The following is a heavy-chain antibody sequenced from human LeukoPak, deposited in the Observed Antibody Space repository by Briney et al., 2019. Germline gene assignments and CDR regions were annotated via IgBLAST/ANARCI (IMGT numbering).Heavy chain of an antibody. V-gene: IGHV3-20*04. J-gene: IGHJ3*02. CDR2: INWNGGSR. Sequence: GGSLRLSCAASGLTFSSYWMSWVRQAPGKGLEWVSGINWNGGSRGYADSVRGRFTISRDNAKNSLYLQMNGLRAEDTAFYYCARRQIVRITRTHAFDIWGQGTMVTVSS. CDR1: GLTFSSYW. CDR3: ARRQIVRITRTHAFDI. D-gene: IGHD1-26*01.